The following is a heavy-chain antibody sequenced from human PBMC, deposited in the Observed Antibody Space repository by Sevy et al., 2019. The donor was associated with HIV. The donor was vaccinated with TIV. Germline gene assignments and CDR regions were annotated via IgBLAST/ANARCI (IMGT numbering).Heavy chain of an antibody. CDR3: AKGYCSGGSCPRDYYYYGMDV. J-gene: IGHJ6*02. D-gene: IGHD2-15*01. CDR2: ISSSSSYI. V-gene: IGHV3-21*04. CDR1: GFTFSSYS. Sequence: GGSLRLSCAASGFTFSSYSMNWVRQAPGKGLEWVSSISSSSSYIYYADSVKGRFTISRDNSKNTLSLQMNSLRADDTAVYYCAKGYCSGGSCPRDYYYYGMDVWGQGTTVTVSS.